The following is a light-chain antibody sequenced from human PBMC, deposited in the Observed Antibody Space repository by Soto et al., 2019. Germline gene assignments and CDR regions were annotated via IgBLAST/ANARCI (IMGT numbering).Light chain of an antibody. V-gene: IGLV2-8*01. CDR3: SSYGGSDNYVL. CDR1: SSDVGAYNY. CDR2: EVT. Sequence: QSVLTQPPSASGSPGQSVTISCTGTSSDVGAYNYVSWYQQHPGKAPKLMIYEVTERPSGVPDRFSGSKSGNTASLTVSGLQAEDEADYYCSSYGGSDNYVLFGGGTKLTVL. J-gene: IGLJ2*01.